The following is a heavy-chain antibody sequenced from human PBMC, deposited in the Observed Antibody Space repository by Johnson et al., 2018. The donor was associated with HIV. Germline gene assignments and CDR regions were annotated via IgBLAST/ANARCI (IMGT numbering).Heavy chain of an antibody. CDR3: AKEQWFGELFSAFDI. D-gene: IGHD3-10*01. CDR1: GFTFSHNW. V-gene: IGHV3-23*04. CDR2: ISGSGGST. J-gene: IGHJ3*02. Sequence: VQLVESGGDLVQPGGSLRLSCIGSGFTFSHNWMSWVRQAPGKGLEWVSAISGSGGSTYYADSVKGRFTISRDNSKNTLYLHMNSLRVEDTAVYYCAKEQWFGELFSAFDIWGQGTMVTVSS.